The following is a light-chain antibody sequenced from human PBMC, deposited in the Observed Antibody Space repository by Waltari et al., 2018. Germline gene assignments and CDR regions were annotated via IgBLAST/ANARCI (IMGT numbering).Light chain of an antibody. CDR3: QQYYSTPFG. CDR1: QSVLYSSNNKNY. V-gene: IGKV4-1*01. J-gene: IGKJ2*01. Sequence: DIVMTQSPDSLAVSLGERATINCKSRQSVLYSSNNKNYLAWYQQKPGQPPKLLIYWASTREAGVPDRFSGSGSGTDFTLTISSLQAEDVAVYYCQQYYSTPFGFGQGTKLEIK. CDR2: WAS.